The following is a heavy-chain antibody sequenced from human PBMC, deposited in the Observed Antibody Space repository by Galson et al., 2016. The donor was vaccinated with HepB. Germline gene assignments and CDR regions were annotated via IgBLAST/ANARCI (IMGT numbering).Heavy chain of an antibody. CDR1: GGSVRSYS. CDR3: ARDSYYQGNYYYMDV. D-gene: IGHD2-2*01. Sequence: SETLSLTCTVSGGSVRSYSWNWIRQPPGKGLEWIGNISYSGSTHYNPSLNSRVTISVDTFKNQFSLQLSSVTAADTAVYFCARDSYYQGNYYYMDVWGKGTTVTATS. V-gene: IGHV4-59*02. CDR2: ISYSGST. J-gene: IGHJ6*03.